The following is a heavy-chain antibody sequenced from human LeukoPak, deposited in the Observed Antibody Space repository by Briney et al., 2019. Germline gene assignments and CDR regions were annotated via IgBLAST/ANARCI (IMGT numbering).Heavy chain of an antibody. J-gene: IGHJ4*02. V-gene: IGHV3-33*08. CDR2: IWDDGNNK. Sequence: GGSLKLSCAASGFTFSSYAMHWVRQAPGKRLEWVAVIWDDGNNKRYANSVNGRFTISRDNAKNSLYLQMNSLRVEDTAVYYCARKTGDCWGQGTLVIVSS. D-gene: IGHD1-14*01. CDR1: GFTFSSYA. CDR3: ARKTGDC.